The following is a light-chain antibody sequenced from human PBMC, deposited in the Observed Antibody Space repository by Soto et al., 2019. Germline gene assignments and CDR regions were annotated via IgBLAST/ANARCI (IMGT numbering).Light chain of an antibody. CDR3: QQYDGSPLYT. CDR1: QRIRSTY. Sequence: EILLTQSPGTLSLSPGDSATLSCRASQRIRSTYLAWYQQKPGQAPRLLIYDASSRATGIPDRFSGSGSGTDFYLPISRLEPEDFSVYYCQQYDGSPLYTFGQGTKLEIK. J-gene: IGKJ2*01. V-gene: IGKV3-20*01. CDR2: DAS.